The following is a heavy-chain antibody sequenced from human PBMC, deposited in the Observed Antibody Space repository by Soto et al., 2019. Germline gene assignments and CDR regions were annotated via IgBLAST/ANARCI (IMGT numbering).Heavy chain of an antibody. V-gene: IGHV3-23*01. J-gene: IGHJ4*02. Sequence: GGSLRLSCAASGFTFSSYAMSWVRQAPGKGLEWVSAISGSGGSTYYADSVKGRFTISRDNSKNTLYLQMNSLRAEDTAVYYCAKRSANYYDSSGYGYFDYWGQGTMVTVYS. CDR3: AKRSANYYDSSGYGYFDY. D-gene: IGHD3-22*01. CDR2: ISGSGGST. CDR1: GFTFSSYA.